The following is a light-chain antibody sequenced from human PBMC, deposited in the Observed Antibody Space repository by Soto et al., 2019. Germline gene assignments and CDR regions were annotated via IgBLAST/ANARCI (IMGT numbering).Light chain of an antibody. Sequence: DIQMTQSPSTLSASVGDRVTITCRASPSVSGWLAWYQQKPGKAPKLLIYKASILESGVPSRFSGSESGTEFTLTISSLQPDDFATYYCQQYNSQYTFGQGTKVDIK. CDR2: KAS. J-gene: IGKJ2*01. CDR1: PSVSGW. CDR3: QQYNSQYT. V-gene: IGKV1-5*03.